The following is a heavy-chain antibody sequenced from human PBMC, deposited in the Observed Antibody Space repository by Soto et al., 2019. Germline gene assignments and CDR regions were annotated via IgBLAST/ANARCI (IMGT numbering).Heavy chain of an antibody. CDR3: ARGRRPEAYGYHRTDWFRP. V-gene: IGHV4-34*01. D-gene: IGHD5-18*01. J-gene: IGHJ1*01. CDR2: INHSGST. CDR1: GGSFSGYY. Sequence: PSETLSLTCAVYGGSFSGYYWSWIRQPPGKGLEWIGEINHSGSTNYNPSLKSRVTISVDTSKNQFSLKLSSVTAADTAVYSCARGRRPEAYGYHRTDWFRPGGQGALLT.